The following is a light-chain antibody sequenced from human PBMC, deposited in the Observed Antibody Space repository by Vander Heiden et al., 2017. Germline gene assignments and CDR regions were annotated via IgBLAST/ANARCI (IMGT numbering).Light chain of an antibody. CDR1: QSVITSY. Sequence: EIVLTQSPGTLSLSPGERATLSCRASQSVITSYLAWYQKKPGQAPRLLIYSASSRATGIPDRFSGSGSGTDFTLGISRLEPEDFAVYYCQHDDDSSVTFGGGTKVEIK. V-gene: IGKV3-20*01. CDR3: QHDDDSSVT. CDR2: SAS. J-gene: IGKJ4*01.